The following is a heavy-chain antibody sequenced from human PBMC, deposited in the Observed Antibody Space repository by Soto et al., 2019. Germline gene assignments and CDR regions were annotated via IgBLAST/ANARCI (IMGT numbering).Heavy chain of an antibody. J-gene: IGHJ4*02. V-gene: IGHV1-2*02. CDR1: GYTFTGHY. D-gene: IGHD3-10*01. Sequence: QVQLVQSGAEVKKPWASVKVSCKASGYTFTGHYIHWVRQAPGQGLEWMGCVNPSSGVTNYAQKFQGRVTMTRDTSISTAYLELSRLASDDTAVYYCARDLYYFASATYLDYWGQGNLVTVSS. CDR2: VNPSSGVT. CDR3: ARDLYYFASATYLDY.